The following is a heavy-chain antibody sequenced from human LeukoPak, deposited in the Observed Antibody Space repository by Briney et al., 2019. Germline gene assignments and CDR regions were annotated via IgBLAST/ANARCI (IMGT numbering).Heavy chain of an antibody. V-gene: IGHV3-7*01. Sequence: GGSLRLSCAASGFTFRGHSMTWVRRAPGKGLEGVANINLDGSERFYVDFVKGRFTISRDNADNSMYLQMNSPRAEATAVYYCGRVIAGAIDYWGQGTLVTVSS. J-gene: IGHJ4*02. CDR1: GFTFRGHS. CDR3: GRVIAGAIDY. D-gene: IGHD6-13*01. CDR2: INLDGSER.